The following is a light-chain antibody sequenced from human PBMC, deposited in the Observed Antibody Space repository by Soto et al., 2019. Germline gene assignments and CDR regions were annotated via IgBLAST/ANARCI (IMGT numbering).Light chain of an antibody. Sequence: DIQMTQSPSTLSASLGDRVTITCRASQSISTWLAWYQQKPGKAPKLLIHDAYSVESGVPSRFSGSGSGAEFTLTIPSLQPDDFATYFCQQYNSYSRTFGQGTKVEIK. CDR2: DAY. CDR1: QSISTW. V-gene: IGKV1-5*01. CDR3: QQYNSYSRT. J-gene: IGKJ1*01.